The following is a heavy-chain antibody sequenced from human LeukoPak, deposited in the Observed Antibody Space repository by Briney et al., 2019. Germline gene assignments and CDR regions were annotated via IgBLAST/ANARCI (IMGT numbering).Heavy chain of an antibody. V-gene: IGHV3-13*01. D-gene: IGHD2-2*01. CDR1: GFTFSHYD. CDR3: ARGGRAYAGEKSFDT. Sequence: GGSLRLSCAASGFTFSHYDFHWVRQPAGKPLEWVSAVGTSGDTHYSGSVMGRFIISRDDAKNSLHLEMNSLRDGDTALYYCARGGRAYAGEKSFDTWGLGALVTVSS. CDR2: VGTSGDT. J-gene: IGHJ5*02.